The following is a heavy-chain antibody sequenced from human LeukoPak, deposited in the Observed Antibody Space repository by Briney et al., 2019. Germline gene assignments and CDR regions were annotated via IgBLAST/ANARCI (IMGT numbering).Heavy chain of an antibody. J-gene: IGHJ6*03. V-gene: IGHV4-31*03. CDR1: GGSISSGGYY. Sequence: PSQTLSLTCTISGGSISSGGYYWSWIRQHPGKGLEWIGYIYYSGSTYYNTSLKSRVTISVDTSKNQFSLKLSSVTAADTAVYYCARETHYYYYYMDVWGKGTTVTVSS. CDR2: IYYSGST. CDR3: ARETHYYYYYMDV.